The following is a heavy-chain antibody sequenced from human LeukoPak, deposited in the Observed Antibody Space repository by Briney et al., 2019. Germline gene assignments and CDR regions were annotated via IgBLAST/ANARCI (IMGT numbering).Heavy chain of an antibody. V-gene: IGHV3-23*01. J-gene: IGHJ3*01. Sequence: PGGSLRLSCAASGFTFSSYAMSWVRQAPGKGLEWVSAISGSGGSTYYADSVKGRFIISRDNSKNTLYMQMNSLRVEDTAVYYCAKVHYSSSWFDVFDVWGQGTMVTVSS. CDR2: ISGSGGST. CDR3: AKVHYSSSWFDVFDV. CDR1: GFTFSSYA. D-gene: IGHD6-13*01.